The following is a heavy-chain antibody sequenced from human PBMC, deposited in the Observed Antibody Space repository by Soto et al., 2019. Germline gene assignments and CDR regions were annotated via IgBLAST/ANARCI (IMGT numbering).Heavy chain of an antibody. CDR1: GFTFSSYS. CDR2: ISSSSSYI. J-gene: IGHJ6*02. Sequence: EVQLVESGGGLVKPGGSLRLSCAASGFTFSSYSMNWVRQAPGKGLEWVSSISSSSSYIYYADSVKGRFTISRDNAKNSLYLQMNSLRAEDTAVYYCARDGDYDILTGSYGMDVWGQGTTVTVSS. D-gene: IGHD3-9*01. V-gene: IGHV3-21*01. CDR3: ARDGDYDILTGSYGMDV.